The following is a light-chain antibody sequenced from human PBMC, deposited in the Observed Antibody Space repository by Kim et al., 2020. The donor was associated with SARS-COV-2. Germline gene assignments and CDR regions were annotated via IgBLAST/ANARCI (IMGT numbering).Light chain of an antibody. CDR1: NIGSRN. CDR3: QVWDSTSDHPGYV. CDR2: YDK. V-gene: IGLV3-21*04. J-gene: IGLJ1*01. Sequence: SYELTQPPSVSVAPGKTAWITCGGNNIGSRNVHWYQQKPGQAPLLVISYDKDRPSGIPERFSGSNSGNTATLTIISVEAGDEAEYFCQVWDSTSDHPGYVFGTGTKVTVL.